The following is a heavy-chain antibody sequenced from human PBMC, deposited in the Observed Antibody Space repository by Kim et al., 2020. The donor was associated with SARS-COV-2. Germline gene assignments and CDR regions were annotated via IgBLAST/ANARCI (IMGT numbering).Heavy chain of an antibody. Sequence: SRVTISVDKSKNQFSLKLSSVTAADTAVYYCARSWGRYYDILTGGGGLDYWGQGTLVTVSS. CDR3: ARSWGRYYDILTGGGGLDY. J-gene: IGHJ4*02. D-gene: IGHD3-9*01. V-gene: IGHV4-4*02.